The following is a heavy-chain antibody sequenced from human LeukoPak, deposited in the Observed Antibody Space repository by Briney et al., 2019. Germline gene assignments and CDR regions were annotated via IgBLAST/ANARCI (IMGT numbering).Heavy chain of an antibody. CDR2: ISSSSSYI. J-gene: IGHJ4*02. CDR3: ARSPGSKYYFDY. V-gene: IGHV3-21*01. D-gene: IGHD6-13*01. Sequence: GGSLRLSCAASGFTFSSYSTNWVRQAPGKGLEWVSSISSSSSYIYYADSVKGRFTISRDNAKNSLYLQMNSLRAEDTAVYYCARSPGSKYYFDYWGQGTLVTVSS. CDR1: GFTFSSYS.